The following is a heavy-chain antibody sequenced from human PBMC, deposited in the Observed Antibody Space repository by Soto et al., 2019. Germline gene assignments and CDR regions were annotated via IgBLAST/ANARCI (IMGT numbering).Heavy chain of an antibody. CDR1: GFTFSSYS. J-gene: IGHJ6*03. V-gene: IGHV3-21*01. CDR3: ARDQVVVVVAAPPVYYYMNV. Sequence: GGSLRLSCAASGFTFSSYSMNWVRQAPGKGLEWVSSISSSSSYIYYADSVKGRFTISRDNAKNSLYLQMNSLRAEDTAVYYCARDQVVVVVAAPPVYYYMNVWGKGTTVTVSS. D-gene: IGHD2-15*01. CDR2: ISSSSSYI.